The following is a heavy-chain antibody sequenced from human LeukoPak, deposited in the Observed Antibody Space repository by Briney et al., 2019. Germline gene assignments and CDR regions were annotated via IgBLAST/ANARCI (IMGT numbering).Heavy chain of an antibody. J-gene: IGHJ4*02. D-gene: IGHD3-10*01. CDR2: ISYDGSNK. CDR1: GFTFSSYG. V-gene: IGHV3-30*18. Sequence: GGSLRLSCAASGFTFSSYGMHWVRQAPGKGLEWVAVISYDGSNKYYADSVKGRFTISRDNSKNTLYLQMNSLRAEDTAVYYCAKSDSITMVRGVIITDPFDYWGQGTLVTVSS. CDR3: AKSDSITMVRGVIITDPFDY.